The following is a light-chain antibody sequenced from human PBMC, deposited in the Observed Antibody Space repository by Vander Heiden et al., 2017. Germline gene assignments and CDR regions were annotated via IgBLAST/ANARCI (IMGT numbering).Light chain of an antibody. J-gene: IGLJ1*01. V-gene: IGLV4-69*01. CDR1: RRHSTYA. Sequence: QLVLTHSPSASASLGAPVKLTCTLRRRHSTYAIAWHQQQPEKGPRYLMKLNSDGSHSKGDGIPYRFSGSSSGAERYLTISSLQSEDEADYYCQTWGTGIHVFGTGTKVTVL. CDR2: LNSDGSH. CDR3: QTWGTGIHV.